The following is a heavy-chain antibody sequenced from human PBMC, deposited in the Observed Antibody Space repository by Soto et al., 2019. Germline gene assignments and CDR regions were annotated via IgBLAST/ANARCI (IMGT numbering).Heavy chain of an antibody. Sequence: GGSLRLSCASSGFTFSSYAMILVRQATGKGLEWVSAISGSGGSTYYADSVKGRFTISRDNAKNSLYLQMNSLRDEDTAVYYCARDGGYSGYDYENYYYYYGMDVWGQGTTVTVSS. J-gene: IGHJ6*02. CDR3: ARDGGYSGYDYENYYYYYGMDV. CDR2: ISGSGGST. V-gene: IGHV3-23*01. CDR1: GFTFSSYA. D-gene: IGHD5-12*01.